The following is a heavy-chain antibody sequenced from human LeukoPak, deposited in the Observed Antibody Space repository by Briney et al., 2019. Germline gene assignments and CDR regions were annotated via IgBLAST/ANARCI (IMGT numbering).Heavy chain of an antibody. Sequence: SETLSLTCTVSGGSISSSSYYWGWIRQPPGKGLEWIGSIYYSGSTYYNPFLKSRVTISVDTSKNQFSLKLSSVTAADTAVYYCARQFKGYCSGGSCFWGDYWGQGTLVTVSS. V-gene: IGHV4-39*01. D-gene: IGHD2-15*01. J-gene: IGHJ4*02. CDR3: ARQFKGYCSGGSCFWGDY. CDR2: IYYSGST. CDR1: GGSISSSSYY.